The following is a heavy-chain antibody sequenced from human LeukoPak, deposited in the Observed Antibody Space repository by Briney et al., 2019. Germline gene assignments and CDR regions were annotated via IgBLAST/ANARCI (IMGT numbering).Heavy chain of an antibody. CDR2: IWYDGSNK. Sequence: GGSLRLSCAASGFTFSNHWMFWVRQAPGKGLEWVAVIWYDGSNKYYADSVKGRFTISRDNSKNTLYLQMNSLRAEDTAVYYCARDDYGGKLDIWGQGTVVTVSS. D-gene: IGHD4-23*01. CDR1: GFTFSNHW. J-gene: IGHJ3*02. V-gene: IGHV3-33*08. CDR3: ARDDYGGKLDI.